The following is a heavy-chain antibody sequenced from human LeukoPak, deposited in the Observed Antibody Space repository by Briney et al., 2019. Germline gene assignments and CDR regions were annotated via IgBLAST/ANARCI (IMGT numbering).Heavy chain of an antibody. CDR2: INHSGST. D-gene: IGHD2-15*01. J-gene: IGHJ6*02. CDR1: GGSFSGYY. CDR3: ARGGIGKVVVAATRGICYYYYGMDV. Sequence: SETLSLTCAVYGGSFSGYYWGWIRQPPGKGLEWIGEINHSGSTNYNPSLKSRVTISVDTSKNQFSLKLSSVTAADTAVYYCARGGIGKVVVAATRGICYYYYGMDVWGQGTTVTVSS. V-gene: IGHV4-34*01.